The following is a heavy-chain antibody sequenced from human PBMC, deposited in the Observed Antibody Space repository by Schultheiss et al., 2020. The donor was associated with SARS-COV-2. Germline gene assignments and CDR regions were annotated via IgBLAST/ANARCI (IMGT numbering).Heavy chain of an antibody. V-gene: IGHV1-2*02. D-gene: IGHD1-26*01. CDR3: ARGQPIWELHVGHWFDP. CDR2: MNPNSGGT. Sequence: ASVKVSCKASGYTFTSYDINWVRQATGQGLEWMGWMNPNSGGTNYAQKFQGRVTMTRDTSISTAYMELSRLRSDDTAVYYCARGQPIWELHVGHWFDPWGQGTLVTVSS. J-gene: IGHJ5*02. CDR1: GYTFTSYD.